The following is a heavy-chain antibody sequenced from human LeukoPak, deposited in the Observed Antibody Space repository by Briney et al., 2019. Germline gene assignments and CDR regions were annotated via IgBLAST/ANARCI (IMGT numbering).Heavy chain of an antibody. Sequence: GASVKVSCKASGYTFTSYGISWMRQAPGQGLEWIGWIVVGSGNTNYAQKFQERVTINRDMSTSTAYMELSSLRSEDTAVYYCATDDVTTGTKTALGYWGQGTLVTVSS. V-gene: IGHV1-58*02. J-gene: IGHJ4*02. CDR1: GYTFTSYG. CDR3: ATDDVTTGTKTALGY. D-gene: IGHD1-1*01. CDR2: IVVGSGNT.